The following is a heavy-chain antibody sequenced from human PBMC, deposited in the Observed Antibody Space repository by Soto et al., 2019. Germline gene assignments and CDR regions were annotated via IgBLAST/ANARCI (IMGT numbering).Heavy chain of an antibody. V-gene: IGHV3-53*01. Sequence: PGGSLRLSXAASGLTVSSNYMSWVRQAPGKGLEWVSIIYSGGGTYYADSVRGRFTISRDNSKNTLYLQMNNLRAEDTALYYCARDRGSSWFDPWGQGTLVTVSS. D-gene: IGHD6-13*01. CDR1: GLTVSSNY. CDR3: ARDRGSSWFDP. CDR2: IYSGGGT. J-gene: IGHJ5*02.